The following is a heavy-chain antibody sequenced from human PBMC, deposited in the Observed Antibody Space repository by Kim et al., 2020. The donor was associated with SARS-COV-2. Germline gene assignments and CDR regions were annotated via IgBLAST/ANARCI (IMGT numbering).Heavy chain of an antibody. D-gene: IGHD6-6*01. CDR2: IIPIFGTA. CDR3: ARVEQLVRMENWFDP. CDR1: GGTFSSYA. V-gene: IGHV1-69*13. J-gene: IGHJ5*02. Sequence: SVKVSCKASGGTFSSYAISWVRQAPGQGLEWMGGIIPIFGTANYAQKFQGRVTITADESTSTAYMELSSLRSEDTAVYYCARVEQLVRMENWFDPWGQGTLVTVSS.